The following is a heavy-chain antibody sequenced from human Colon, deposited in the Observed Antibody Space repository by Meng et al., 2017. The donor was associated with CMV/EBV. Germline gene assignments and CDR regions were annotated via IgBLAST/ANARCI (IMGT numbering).Heavy chain of an antibody. V-gene: IGHV1-46*01. CDR3: VVTDCSDNACYPAH. J-gene: IGHJ4*02. CDR1: GYTFSRDI. Sequence: VKVSCKTSGYTFSRDIFHWVRLAPGQGLEWMGLINPSGRSTAYGQKFRGRVTMTKDTSTSTIYMEVGSLRSEDTAVYYCVVTDCSDNACYPAHWGQGTQVTVSS. CDR2: INPSGRST. D-gene: IGHD2-2*01.